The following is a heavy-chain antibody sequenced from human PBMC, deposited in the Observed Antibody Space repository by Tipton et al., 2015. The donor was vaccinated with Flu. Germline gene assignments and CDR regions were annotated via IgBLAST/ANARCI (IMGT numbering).Heavy chain of an antibody. CDR1: GFTFSDYY. J-gene: IGHJ6*02. Sequence: SLRLSCAASGFTFSDYYMSWIRQAPEKGLEWVSHISSSGSTINYADSVKGRFTISRDNAKNSLYLQMNSLRAEDTAVYYCARDHPPSITVLGEITDYFGMAVWGQGTTVTVSS. CDR3: ARDHPPSITVLGEITDYFGMAV. D-gene: IGHD3-3*01. CDR2: ISSSGSTI. V-gene: IGHV3-11*01.